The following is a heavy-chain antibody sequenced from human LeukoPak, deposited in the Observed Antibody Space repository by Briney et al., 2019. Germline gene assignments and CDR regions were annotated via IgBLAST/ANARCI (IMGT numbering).Heavy chain of an antibody. CDR2: INTNTGNP. Sequence: ASVKVSCKASGYTFTSYAMNWVRQAPGQGLEWMGWINTNTGNPTYAQGFTGRFVFSSDTSVSTAYLQISSLKAEDTAVYYCARAKAARPYYYGMDVWGQGTTVTVSS. V-gene: IGHV7-4-1*02. J-gene: IGHJ6*02. CDR3: ARAKAARPYYYGMDV. D-gene: IGHD6-6*01. CDR1: GYTFTSYA.